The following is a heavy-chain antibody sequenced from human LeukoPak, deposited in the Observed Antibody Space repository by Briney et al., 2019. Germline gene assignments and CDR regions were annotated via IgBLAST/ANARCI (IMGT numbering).Heavy chain of an antibody. V-gene: IGHV3-21*01. CDR1: GFTFSSYS. D-gene: IGHD2-2*02. CDR3: AREAGYCSSTSCYNPRLDY. CDR2: ISSSSSYI. J-gene: IGHJ4*02. Sequence: GGSLRLSCAASGFTFSSYSMNWVRQAPGKGLEWVSPISSSSSYIYYADSVKGRFTISRDNAKNSLYLQMNSLRAEDTAVYYCAREAGYCSSTSCYNPRLDYWGQGTLVTVSS.